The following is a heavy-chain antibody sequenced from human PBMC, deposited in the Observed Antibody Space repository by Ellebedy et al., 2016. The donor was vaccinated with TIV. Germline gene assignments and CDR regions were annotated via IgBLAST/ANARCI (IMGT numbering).Heavy chain of an antibody. J-gene: IGHJ6*02. D-gene: IGHD3-3*01. CDR2: IYSSGST. V-gene: IGHV4-4*07. CDR3: ARDYESRSGTVTFYGMDV. CDR1: GGSITNYY. Sequence: SETLSLXXTVSGGSITNYYWTWIRQSAGKGLEWIGRIYSSGSTNYNPSLKTRVTISIDRSKNQFSLNLISVTAADTAVYYCARDYESRSGTVTFYGMDVWGQGTTVTVSS.